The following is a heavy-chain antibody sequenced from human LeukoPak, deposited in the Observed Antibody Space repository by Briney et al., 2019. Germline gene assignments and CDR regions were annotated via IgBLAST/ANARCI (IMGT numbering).Heavy chain of an antibody. D-gene: IGHD6-6*01. J-gene: IGHJ5*02. Sequence: SETLSLTCAVYGASFRDYYWSWIRQPPGKGLEWIGEIDHSGSTKCNPSLKSRVTISVDTSKNQFSLDLSSVTAADTAVYYCATSSQLGSYIWFDPSGQGTPVTVSS. V-gene: IGHV4-34*01. CDR2: IDHSGST. CDR3: ATSSQLGSYIWFDP. CDR1: GASFRDYY.